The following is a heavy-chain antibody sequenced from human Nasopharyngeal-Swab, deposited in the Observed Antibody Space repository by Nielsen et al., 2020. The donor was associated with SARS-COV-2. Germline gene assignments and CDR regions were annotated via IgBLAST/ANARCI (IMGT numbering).Heavy chain of an antibody. CDR3: ARQAHGDGFNF. D-gene: IGHD5-24*01. J-gene: IGHJ4*02. CDR2: IYPGDSET. CDR1: GYSFTGYC. Sequence: KVSCKGSGYSFTGYCIGWVRQMPGKGLEWMGGIYPGDSETSYGPSFQGQVTISDDKSIDTAYLQWSSLKASDTAMYYCARQAHGDGFNFWGQGTLVTVSS. V-gene: IGHV5-51*01.